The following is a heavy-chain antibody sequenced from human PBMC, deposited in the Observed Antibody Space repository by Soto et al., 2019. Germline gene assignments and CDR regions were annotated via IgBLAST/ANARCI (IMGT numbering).Heavy chain of an antibody. CDR3: ARGGRYSGSDYFDY. CDR2: ISSSSSTI. Sequence: GGSLRLSCGASGFTFSSYSMNWVRQAPGKGLEWISYISSSSSTIFYADSVKGRFTISRDNDKNSLYLQMNNLRDEDTAVYFCARGGRYSGSDYFDYWGQGTLVTVSS. D-gene: IGHD5-12*01. V-gene: IGHV3-48*02. CDR1: GFTFSSYS. J-gene: IGHJ4*02.